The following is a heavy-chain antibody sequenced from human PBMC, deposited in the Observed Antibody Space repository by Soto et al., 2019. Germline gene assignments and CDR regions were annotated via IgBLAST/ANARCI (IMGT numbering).Heavy chain of an antibody. CDR2: IYYSGST. CDR1: GGSISSYY. CDR3: ARRYGSTIDY. D-gene: IGHD1-26*01. V-gene: IGHV4-59*08. Sequence: SETLSLTCTVSGGSISSYYWSWIRQPPGKGLEWIGYIYYSGSTNYNPSLKSRVTISVDTSKNQFSLKLSSVTAADTAVYYCARRYGSTIDYWGQGTLVTVSS. J-gene: IGHJ4*02.